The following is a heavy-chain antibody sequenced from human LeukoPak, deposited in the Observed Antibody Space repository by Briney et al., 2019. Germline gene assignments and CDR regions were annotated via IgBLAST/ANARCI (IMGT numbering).Heavy chain of an antibody. CDR2: ISYDGSNK. Sequence: GGSLRLSCAASGFTFSSYGMHWVRQAPGKGLEWVALISYDGSNKYYADSVKGRFTISRDNSNNTLYLQMYSLRAEDTAVYYCAKELWGSSFDYWGQGTLVTVSS. J-gene: IGHJ4*02. D-gene: IGHD3-16*01. V-gene: IGHV3-30*19. CDR3: AKELWGSSFDY. CDR1: GFTFSSYG.